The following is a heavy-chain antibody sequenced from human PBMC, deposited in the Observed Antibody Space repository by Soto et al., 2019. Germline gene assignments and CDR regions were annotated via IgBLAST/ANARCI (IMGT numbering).Heavy chain of an antibody. Sequence: PGGSLRLSCAASGFTFGSYAMSWVRLAPGKGLEWVSVAGPSGSSTFYADSVRGRFTISRDNVENTLYLQMNSLRVADTALYFCARTYYYDSTGYYRPFDYWGQGTLVTVSS. J-gene: IGHJ4*02. V-gene: IGHV3-23*01. CDR2: AGPSGSST. D-gene: IGHD3-22*01. CDR1: GFTFGSYA. CDR3: ARTYYYDSTGYYRPFDY.